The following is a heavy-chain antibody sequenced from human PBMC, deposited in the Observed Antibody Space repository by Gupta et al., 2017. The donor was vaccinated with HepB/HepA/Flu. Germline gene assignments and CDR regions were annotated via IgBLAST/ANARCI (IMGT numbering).Heavy chain of an antibody. Sequence: QVQLVQSGAEVKKPGASVKVSCKASGYSFTSYAMHWVRQAPGQRLEWMGWINAGNGNTKYSQKFQGRITTTRDASASTAYMELSSLTSEDTAVYYCARWGDYYGSSGSLDYWGQGTLVTVSS. D-gene: IGHD3-22*01. CDR1: GYSFTSYA. V-gene: IGHV1-3*01. CDR2: INAGNGNT. CDR3: ARWGDYYGSSGSLDY. J-gene: IGHJ4*02.